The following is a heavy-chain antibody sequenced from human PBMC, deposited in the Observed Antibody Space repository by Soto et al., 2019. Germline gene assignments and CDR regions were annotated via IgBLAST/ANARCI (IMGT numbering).Heavy chain of an antibody. CDR3: ARDRANFEYSSSRSFDP. CDR1: GFTFRRFW. D-gene: IGHD6-6*01. V-gene: IGHV3-74*01. J-gene: IGHJ5*02. Sequence: GGSLRLSCAASGFTFRRFWMYWVRQAPGKGLVWVSRINSDGSSTSYADSVKGRFTISRDNAKNTLYLQMNSLRAEDTAVYYCARDRANFEYSSSRSFDPWGQGTLVTVSS. CDR2: INSDGSST.